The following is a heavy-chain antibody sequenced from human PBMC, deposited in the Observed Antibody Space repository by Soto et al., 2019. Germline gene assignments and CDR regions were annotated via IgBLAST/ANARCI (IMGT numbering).Heavy chain of an antibody. CDR1: GGSVSSGSYY. V-gene: IGHV4-61*01. D-gene: IGHD1-26*01. CDR2: IYYSGST. J-gene: IGHJ3*02. Sequence: QVQLQESGPGLVKPSETLSLTCTVSGGSVSSGSYYWSWIRQPPGKGLEWIGYIYYSGSTNYNPSLRSRVTLSVDTSKNQFSLKLSSVTAADTAVYYCAPLSVGATKAFDIWGQGTMVTVSS. CDR3: APLSVGATKAFDI.